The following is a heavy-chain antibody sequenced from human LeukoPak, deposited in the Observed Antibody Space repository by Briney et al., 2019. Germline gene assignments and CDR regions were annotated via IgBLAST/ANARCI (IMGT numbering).Heavy chain of an antibody. J-gene: IGHJ4*02. CDR3: PRGSSGPDY. D-gene: IGHD6-19*01. V-gene: IGHV3-23*01. CDR1: GFTFSSYA. CDR2: ISASGGST. Sequence: SGGSPRLSCAASGFTFSSYAMSWVRQAPGKGLEWVSSISASGGSTYYADSVKGRFTISRDNSKNTLHLQMNSLRAEDTAIYYCPRGSSGPDYWGQGTLVTVSS.